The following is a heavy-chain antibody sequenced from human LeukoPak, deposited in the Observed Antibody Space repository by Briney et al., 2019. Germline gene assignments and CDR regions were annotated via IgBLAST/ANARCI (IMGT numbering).Heavy chain of an antibody. CDR3: ARGTSRVGAYE. Sequence: GASVKVSCKTSGYTFTSYGVSWVRQAPGQGLEWMGWISGYNGNTNYAQKFQGRVTMTRNTSISTAYMDLSSLRSEDTAVYYCARGTSRVGAYEWGQGTLVTVSS. CDR2: ISGYNGNT. V-gene: IGHV1-18*01. D-gene: IGHD1-26*01. J-gene: IGHJ4*02. CDR1: GYTFTSYG.